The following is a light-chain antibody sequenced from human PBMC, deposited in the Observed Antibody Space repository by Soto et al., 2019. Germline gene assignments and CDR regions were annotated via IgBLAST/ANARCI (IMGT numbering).Light chain of an antibody. CDR3: QQYWT. V-gene: IGKV3-20*01. Sequence: EIVLTQSPGTLSLSPGERATLSCRASQSVSSSYLAWYQQKPGQAPMLLIYGASSRATGIPDRFSGSGSGTDFTLTISRLEPEDFAVYYCQQYWTFGQGTKVEIK. CDR2: GAS. CDR1: QSVSSSY. J-gene: IGKJ1*01.